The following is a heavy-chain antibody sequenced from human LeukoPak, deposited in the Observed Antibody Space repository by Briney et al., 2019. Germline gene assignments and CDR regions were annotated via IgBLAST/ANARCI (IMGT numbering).Heavy chain of an antibody. V-gene: IGHV4-34*01. CDR2: INHSGST. J-gene: IGHJ4*02. Sequence: SETLSLTCAVYGGSFSGYYWSWIRQPPGKGLEWIGEINHSGSTNYNPSLKSRVTISVDTSKNQFSLKLSSVTAADTAVYYCASGSYFDYWGQGTLVSVSS. CDR1: GGSFSGYY. CDR3: ASGSYFDY.